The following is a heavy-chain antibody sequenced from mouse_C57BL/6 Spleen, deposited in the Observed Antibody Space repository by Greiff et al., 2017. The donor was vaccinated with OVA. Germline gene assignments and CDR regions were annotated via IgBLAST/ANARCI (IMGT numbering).Heavy chain of an antibody. CDR2: ISSGSSTI. Sequence: EVQLVESGGGLVKPGGSLKLSCAASGFTFSDYGMHWVRQAPEKGLEWVAYISSGSSTIYYADTVKGRFTISRDNAKNTLFLQMTSLRSEDTAMYYCARPANYGSSPEFAYWGQGTLVTVSA. CDR1: GFTFSDYG. CDR3: ARPANYGSSPEFAY. J-gene: IGHJ3*01. D-gene: IGHD1-1*01. V-gene: IGHV5-17*01.